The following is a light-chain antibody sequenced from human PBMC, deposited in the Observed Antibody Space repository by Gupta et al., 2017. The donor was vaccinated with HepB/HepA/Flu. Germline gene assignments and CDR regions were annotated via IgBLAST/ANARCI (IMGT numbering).Light chain of an antibody. CDR2: DAY. CDR3: PQVNYFPVP. V-gene: IGKV1D-12*01. J-gene: IGKJ5*01. CDR1: QNIGNY. Sequence: DIQMTQSPSSLSASVGDRVTFACRASQNIGNYFAWYQQKPGKAPKLVIWDAYTLHTGVPSRFSGNWFGTDYTLTINRPQPEEFANYYCPQVNYFPVPFGQGTXMEIK.